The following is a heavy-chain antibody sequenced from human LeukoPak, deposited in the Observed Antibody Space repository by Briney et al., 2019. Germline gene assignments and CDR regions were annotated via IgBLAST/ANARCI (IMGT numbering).Heavy chain of an antibody. CDR2: IYYSGIT. CDR3: ARLLADAYQWFDP. CDR1: GGSISSSNHY. J-gene: IGHJ5*02. Sequence: SETLSLTCTVSGGSISSSNHYWGWARHPPGKGLEWIGSIYYSGITYYNPSLKSRVTISVDTSKNQFSLKLSSVTAADTAVYYCARLLADAYQWFDPWGQGTLVTVSS. D-gene: IGHD3-16*01. V-gene: IGHV4-39*01.